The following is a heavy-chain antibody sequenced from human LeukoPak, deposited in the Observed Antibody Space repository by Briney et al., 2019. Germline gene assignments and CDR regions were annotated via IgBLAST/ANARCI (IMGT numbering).Heavy chain of an antibody. V-gene: IGHV3-74*01. D-gene: IGHD6-19*01. CDR3: AKQGAGIRD. CDR2: ISWNGKNI. Sequence: GGSLRLSCAASGFTFSSYWMHWVRQAPGKGLEWVSGISWNGKNIGYADSVRGRFTISRDNARNSLYLQMNSLRAEDTAVYYCAKQGAGIRDWGQGTLVTVSS. J-gene: IGHJ4*02. CDR1: GFTFSSYW.